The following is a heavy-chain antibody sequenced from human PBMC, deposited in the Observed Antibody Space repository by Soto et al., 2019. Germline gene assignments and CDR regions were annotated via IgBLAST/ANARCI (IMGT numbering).Heavy chain of an antibody. CDR3: ARAAYRYGTGYFFEY. J-gene: IGHJ4*02. CDR1: GGSINNYF. Sequence: QVQLQESGPGLVKPSETLSLTCTVSGGSINNYFWSWIRQPPGKGLEWIGSMYYSGTTYYNPSLKRRVTMSVDRAKNQFSLKVNSVTAADTAVYYCARAAYRYGTGYFFEYWGQGTLVTVSS. V-gene: IGHV4-59*01. D-gene: IGHD5-18*01. CDR2: MYYSGTT.